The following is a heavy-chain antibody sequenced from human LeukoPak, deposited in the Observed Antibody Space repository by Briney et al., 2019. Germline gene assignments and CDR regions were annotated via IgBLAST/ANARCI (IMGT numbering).Heavy chain of an antibody. D-gene: IGHD6-6*01. J-gene: IGHJ4*02. CDR3: ASLSLGHY. CDR2: ITNDGSST. Sequence: GGSLRPSCAASGLTFSSHWMHWVRQAPGKGLVWVSRITNDGSSTTYADSVKGRFTVSRDNSKNTLSLQMNSLRAEDTAVYYCASLSLGHYWGQGTLVTVSS. CDR1: GLTFSSHW. V-gene: IGHV3-74*01.